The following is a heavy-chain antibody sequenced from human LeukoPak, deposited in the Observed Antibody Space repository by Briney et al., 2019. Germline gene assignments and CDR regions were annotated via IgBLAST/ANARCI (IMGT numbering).Heavy chain of an antibody. J-gene: IGHJ4*02. CDR1: GFTFSSYA. CDR2: ISGSGGST. Sequence: PGESLRLSCAASGFTFSSYAMSWVRQAPRKGLEWVSAISGSGGSTYYADSVKGRFTISRDNSKNTLYLQMNSLRAEDTAVYYCAKGSGYSYVNFDYWGQGTLVTVSS. D-gene: IGHD5-18*01. V-gene: IGHV3-23*01. CDR3: AKGSGYSYVNFDY.